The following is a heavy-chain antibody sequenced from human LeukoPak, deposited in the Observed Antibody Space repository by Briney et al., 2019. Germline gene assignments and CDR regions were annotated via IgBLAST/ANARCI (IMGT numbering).Heavy chain of an antibody. CDR1: GASIRSGDYY. V-gene: IGHV4-30-4*01. J-gene: IGHJ3*02. Sequence: PSETLSLTCTVSGASIRSGDYYWSRIRQPPGKGLEWIGYIYDSGSTYYNPSLKSRITISVDTSENRFSLKLSSVTATDTAVYYCARGCSGGSCYGAFDIWGQGTMVTVSS. D-gene: IGHD2-15*01. CDR3: ARGCSGGSCYGAFDI. CDR2: IYDSGST.